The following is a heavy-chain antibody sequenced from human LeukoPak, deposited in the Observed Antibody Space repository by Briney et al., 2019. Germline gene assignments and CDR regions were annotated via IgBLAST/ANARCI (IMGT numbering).Heavy chain of an antibody. V-gene: IGHV1-46*01. CDR3: ARDPNGYCSSTSCYGPSFDY. D-gene: IGHD2-2*01. Sequence: ASVKVSCKASGYTFTSYYMHWVRQATGQGLEWMGIINPSGGSTSYAQKFQGRVTMTRDMSTSTVYMELSSLRSEDTAVYYCARDPNGYCSSTSCYGPSFDYWGQGTLVTVSS. CDR2: INPSGGST. J-gene: IGHJ4*02. CDR1: GYTFTSYY.